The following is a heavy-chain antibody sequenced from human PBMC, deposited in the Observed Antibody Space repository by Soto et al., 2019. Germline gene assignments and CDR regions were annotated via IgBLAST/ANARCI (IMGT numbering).Heavy chain of an antibody. D-gene: IGHD2-2*01. CDR3: ARSGYCSSASCFYGMDV. V-gene: IGHV3-72*01. CDR1: VFTFSDHY. CDR2: SRNKANDYIT. J-gene: IGHJ6*02. Sequence: EVQVVESGGGLVQPGGSLRLSCTGSVFTFSDHYMDRVRQAPGKGLEWVGRSRNKANDYITDYAASVKGRVTISRDDSKNSVFLQLNRLNTEDTAVYFCARSGYCSSASCFYGMDVWGQGTTVTVSS.